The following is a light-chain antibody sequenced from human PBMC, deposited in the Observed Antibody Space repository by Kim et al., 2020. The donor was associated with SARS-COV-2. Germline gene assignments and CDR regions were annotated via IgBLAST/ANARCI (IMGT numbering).Light chain of an antibody. CDR3: HSCDGNTHV. Sequence: GRTVTISCTRSSGSIATDYGQWYQQRPGSAPTTVIYEDNKRPSGVPDRFSGSIDTSSDSASLTISGLKTEDEADYYCHSCDGNTHVFGAGTKVTVL. V-gene: IGLV6-57*03. J-gene: IGLJ1*01. CDR2: EDN. CDR1: SGSIATDY.